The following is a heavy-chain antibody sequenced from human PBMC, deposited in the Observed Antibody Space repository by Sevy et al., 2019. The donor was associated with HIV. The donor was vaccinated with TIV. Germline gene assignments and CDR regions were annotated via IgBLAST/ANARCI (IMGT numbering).Heavy chain of an antibody. CDR3: AREVKHSDSSGYYRGYYFDY. CDR2: ISGRGSTI. CDR1: AFTFSTYS. J-gene: IGHJ4*02. V-gene: IGHV3-48*02. D-gene: IGHD3-22*01. Sequence: GGSLRLSCVASAFTFSTYSMHWVRQAPGKGLEWLSYISGRGSTIYYADSVKGRFTISRDNAKNSLYLQMNSLRDDDTAMYYCAREVKHSDSSGYYRGYYFDYWGQGTQVTVSS.